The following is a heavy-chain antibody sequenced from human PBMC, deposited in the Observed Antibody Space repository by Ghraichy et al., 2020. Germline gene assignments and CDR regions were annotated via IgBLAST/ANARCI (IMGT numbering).Heavy chain of an antibody. CDR1: GFTFSGYS. D-gene: IGHD4-23*01. Sequence: GGSLRLSCVGSGFTFSGYSMNWVRQSPGKGLEWVSYITSSSRTISYADSVKGRFTISRDNAQNSLYLQMNSLRDEDTAVYYCARGSTVVRFYYYDGMDVWGQGPRSPSP. V-gene: IGHV3-48*02. J-gene: IGHJ6*02. CDR3: ARGSTVVRFYYYDGMDV. CDR2: ITSSSRTI.